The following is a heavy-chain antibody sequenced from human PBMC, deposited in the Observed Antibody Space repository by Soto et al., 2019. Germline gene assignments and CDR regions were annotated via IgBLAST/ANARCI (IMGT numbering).Heavy chain of an antibody. CDR2: MSHSGGT. CDR1: GGFVSSGSYY. Sequence: QVQLQQWGAGLLKPSETLSLTCAVYGGFVSSGSYYWSWIRQPPGKGLEWIGEMSHSGGTHFNPSLKSRVTISVDTSKNQFSLRMSSVTAADTALYYCARVERGTVTTVVDAFDIWGPGTMVIVSS. D-gene: IGHD1-1*01. J-gene: IGHJ3*02. CDR3: ARVERGTVTTVVDAFDI. V-gene: IGHV4-34*01.